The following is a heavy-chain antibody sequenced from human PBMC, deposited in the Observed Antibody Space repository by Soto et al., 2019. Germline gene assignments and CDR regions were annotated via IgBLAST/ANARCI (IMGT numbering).Heavy chain of an antibody. Sequence: ASVKVSCKASGYTFTSYGISWVRQAPGQGLEWMGWISAYNGNTNYAQKLQGRVTMTTDTSTSTAYMELRSLRSDDTAVYYCARDRFVSVPAAQSWFDPWGQGTLVTVSS. CDR3: ARDRFVSVPAAQSWFDP. CDR1: GYTFTSYG. D-gene: IGHD2-2*01. CDR2: ISAYNGNT. J-gene: IGHJ5*02. V-gene: IGHV1-18*01.